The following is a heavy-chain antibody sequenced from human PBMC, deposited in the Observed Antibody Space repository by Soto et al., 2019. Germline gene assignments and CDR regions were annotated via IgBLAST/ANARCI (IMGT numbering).Heavy chain of an antibody. J-gene: IGHJ5*01. CDR2: INHSGRV. CDR1: GGSFSGHS. CDR3: SNRDYDTNGYYRFDT. V-gene: IGHV4-34*01. D-gene: IGHD3-22*01. Sequence: SETLSLTCAVYGGSFSGHSWTWIRQSPGKGLEWIGDINHSGRVNYSPSLESRVTISLDTSKNQFSLTLSAVTAADTAMYYCSNRDYDTNGYYRFDTWGQGTLVTVSS.